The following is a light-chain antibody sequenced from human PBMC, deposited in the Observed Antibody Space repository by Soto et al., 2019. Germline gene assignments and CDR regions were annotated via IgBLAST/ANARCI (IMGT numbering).Light chain of an antibody. CDR2: EVS. J-gene: IGLJ1*01. CDR1: SSDVGSYNR. Sequence: SVLTQPPSVSGSPGHSVAISCTGTSSDVGSYNRVSWYQQPPGAAPKLLIYEVSNRPSGVPDRFSGSKSGNTASLTISGLQADDEADYYCNSYTGSSTYVFGTGTKVTVL. V-gene: IGLV2-18*02. CDR3: NSYTGSSTYV.